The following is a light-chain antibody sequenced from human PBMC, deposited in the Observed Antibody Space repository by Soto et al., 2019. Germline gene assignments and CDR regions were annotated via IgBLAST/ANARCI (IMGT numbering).Light chain of an antibody. Sequence: QSALTQPASVSGSPGQSITISCTGTSSDVGGYNYVSWYQQHPGKAPNLIIFDVSNRPSGVSNRFSGSKSGNSASLTISGLQAEDEADYYCSSYTGSNTPVVFGGGTKLDRP. V-gene: IGLV2-14*01. CDR1: SSDVGGYNY. CDR3: SSYTGSNTPVV. J-gene: IGLJ2*01. CDR2: DVS.